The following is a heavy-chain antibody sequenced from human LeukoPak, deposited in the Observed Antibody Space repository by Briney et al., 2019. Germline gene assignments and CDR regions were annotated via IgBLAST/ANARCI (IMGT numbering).Heavy chain of an antibody. CDR2: IIPILGIA. Sequence: SVKVSCKASGGTLSSYTISWVRQAPGQGLEWMGRIIPILGIANYAQKFQGRVTLTADKSTSTAYMELSSLRSEDTAVYYCAREYLYDTTRAYDYWGQRTLVTVSS. CDR1: GGTLSSYT. D-gene: IGHD3-22*01. J-gene: IGHJ4*02. V-gene: IGHV1-69*10. CDR3: AREYLYDTTRAYDY.